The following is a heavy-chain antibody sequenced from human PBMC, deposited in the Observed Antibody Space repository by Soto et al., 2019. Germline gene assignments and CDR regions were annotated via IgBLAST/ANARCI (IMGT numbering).Heavy chain of an antibody. CDR2: SRNKANSYTT. CDR3: ARGPDFWSGYFNYYYYYGMDV. V-gene: IGHV3-72*01. J-gene: IGHJ6*02. Sequence: GGSLRLSCAASGFTFSDHYMDWVRQAPGKGLEWVGRSRNKANSYTTEYAASVKGRFTISRDDSKKSLFLQMNSLKTEDTAVYYCARGPDFWSGYFNYYYYYGMDVWGQGTTVTVSS. CDR1: GFTFSDHY. D-gene: IGHD3-3*01.